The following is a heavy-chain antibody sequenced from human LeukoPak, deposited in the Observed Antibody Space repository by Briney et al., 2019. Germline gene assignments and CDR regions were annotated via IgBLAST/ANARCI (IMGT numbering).Heavy chain of an antibody. CDR3: ARGSNYSNGNIYEADYED. V-gene: IGHV3-7*01. Sequence: GGSLRLSCAASGFTLDKYSMDWVRQAPGEGLEWVAQIIQDGRVKHYVDSVKGRFTISRDNAKNLVSLQMSSLRVEDTAVYSCARGSNYSNGNIYEADYEDWGEGTLVTVSS. D-gene: IGHD2-8*01. CDR2: IIQDGRVK. J-gene: IGHJ4*02. CDR1: GFTLDKYS.